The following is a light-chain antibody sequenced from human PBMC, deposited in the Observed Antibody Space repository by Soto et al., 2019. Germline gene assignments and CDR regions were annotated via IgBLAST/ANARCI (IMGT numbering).Light chain of an antibody. J-gene: IGKJ2*01. CDR2: DAS. V-gene: IGKV1-5*01. CDR1: QSINNR. CDR3: QQYNFYST. Sequence: DIQMTQSPSTLSASVGDRVTITCRASQSINNRLAWYQQKPGKGPRLLISDASSLKSGVPSRFSGSGSGTEFTLTISSLQPDAFATYYCQQYNFYSTFGQGTKLEIK.